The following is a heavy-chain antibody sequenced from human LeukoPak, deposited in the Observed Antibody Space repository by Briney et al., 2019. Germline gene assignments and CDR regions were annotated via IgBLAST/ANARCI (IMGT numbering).Heavy chain of an antibody. J-gene: IGHJ4*02. CDR2: INPGGGGT. CDR3: ATDRRGSNDY. V-gene: IGHV1-46*01. CDR1: GYTFTTYY. Sequence: ASVKVSCKASGYTFTTYYIHWVRQAPGQGLEWMGIINPGGGGTTYAQNFQGRFTMTWDMSTTTVYMELRSLRAEDTAVYYCATDRRGSNDYWGQGTLVTVSS. D-gene: IGHD3-10*01.